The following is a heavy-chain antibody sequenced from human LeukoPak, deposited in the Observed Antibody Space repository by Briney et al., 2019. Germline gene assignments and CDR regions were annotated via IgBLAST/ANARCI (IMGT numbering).Heavy chain of an antibody. CDR2: IKQDGSEK. CDR3: AKKGSSGSYNY. J-gene: IGHJ4*02. D-gene: IGHD1-26*01. Sequence: GGSLRLSCAASGFTFSSYWMSWVRQAPGKGLEWVANIKQDGSEKYYVDSVKGRFTISRDNAKNSLYLQMNSLRAEDTAVYYCAKKGSSGSYNYWGQGTLVTVSS. V-gene: IGHV3-7*01. CDR1: GFTFSSYW.